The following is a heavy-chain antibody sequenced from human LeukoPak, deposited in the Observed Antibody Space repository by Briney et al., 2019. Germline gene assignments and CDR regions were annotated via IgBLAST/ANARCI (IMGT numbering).Heavy chain of an antibody. CDR1: RFTFRDYY. CDR2: ISGSDGTI. CDR3: AREFTQRDY. J-gene: IGHJ4*02. V-gene: IGHV3-11*01. Sequence: GGSLRLSCVASRFTFRDYYMSWIRQAPGKGLEWVSYISGSDGTIKYADSVKGRFTISRDNTKNSLYLQMNSLRVEDTAVYYCAREFTQRDYWGQGTLVTVSS.